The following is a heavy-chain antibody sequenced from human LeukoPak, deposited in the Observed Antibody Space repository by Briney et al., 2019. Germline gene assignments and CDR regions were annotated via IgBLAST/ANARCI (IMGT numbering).Heavy chain of an antibody. CDR1: GGSFSGYY. D-gene: IGHD5-18*01. CDR3: ARGGYSYGYSSFDY. V-gene: IGHV4-34*01. Sequence: KPSETLSLTCAVYGGSFSGYYWSWIRQPPGKGLEWIGEINHSGSTNYNPSLKSRVTISVDTSKNQFSLKLSSVTAADTAVYYCARGGYSYGYSSFDYWGQGTLVTVSS. CDR2: INHSGST. J-gene: IGHJ4*02.